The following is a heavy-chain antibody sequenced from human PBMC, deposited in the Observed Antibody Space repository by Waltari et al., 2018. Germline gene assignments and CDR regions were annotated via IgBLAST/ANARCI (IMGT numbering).Heavy chain of an antibody. Sequence: QVQLVESGGGVVQPGGSLRLSCAASGFTFSSYGMHWVRQAPGQGLEWVAFIRYDGSNKYYADSVKGRFTISRDNSKNTLYLQMNSLRAEDTAVYYCAKDYYDFWSGPYYYYYMDVWGKGTTVTISS. D-gene: IGHD3-3*01. CDR2: IRYDGSNK. J-gene: IGHJ6*03. V-gene: IGHV3-30*02. CDR1: GFTFSSYG. CDR3: AKDYYDFWSGPYYYYYMDV.